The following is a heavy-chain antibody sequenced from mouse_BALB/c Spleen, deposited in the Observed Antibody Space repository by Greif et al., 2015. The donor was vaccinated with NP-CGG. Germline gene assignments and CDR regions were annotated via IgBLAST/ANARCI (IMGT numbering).Heavy chain of an antibody. J-gene: IGHJ3*01. CDR1: GFTFNTYA. V-gene: IGHV10-1*02. CDR3: VRHGYGNPSWFAY. Sequence: EVKLMESGGGLVQPKGSLKLSCAASGFTFNTYAMNWVRQAPGKGLEWVARIRSKSNNYATYYADSVKDRFTISRDDSQSMLYLQMNNLRTEDTAMYYCVRHGYGNPSWFAYWGQGTLVTVSA. CDR2: IRSKSNNYAT. D-gene: IGHD2-10*02.